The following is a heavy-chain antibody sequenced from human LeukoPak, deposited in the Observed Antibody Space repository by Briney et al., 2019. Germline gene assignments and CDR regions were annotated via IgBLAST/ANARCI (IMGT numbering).Heavy chain of an antibody. J-gene: IGHJ4*02. V-gene: IGHV3-23*01. CDR2: ISGSGGST. CDR3: ASGSIAAAAHY. CDR1: GFTFSSYS. Sequence: GGSLRLSCAASGFTFSSYSMNWVRQAPGKGLEWVSAISGSGGSTYYADSVKGRFTISRDNSKNTLYLQMNSLRAEDTAVYYCASGSIAAAAHYWGQGTLVTVSS. D-gene: IGHD6-13*01.